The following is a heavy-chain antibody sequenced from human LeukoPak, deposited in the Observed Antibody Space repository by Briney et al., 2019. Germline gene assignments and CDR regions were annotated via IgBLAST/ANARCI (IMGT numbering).Heavy chain of an antibody. J-gene: IGHJ4*02. CDR2: MSSGSTYI. Sequence: GGSLRLSCSASGFTFSSYSMTWVRQAPGKGLEWVSSMSSGSTYIYYADSVRGRFTISRDNAKNSLFLVMNSLRAEDTAVYYCARDRPTCAPRVFLVQWGQGSLVTVSS. CDR1: GFTFSSYS. V-gene: IGHV3-21*01. CDR3: ARDRPTCAPRVFLVQ. D-gene: IGHD1-26*01.